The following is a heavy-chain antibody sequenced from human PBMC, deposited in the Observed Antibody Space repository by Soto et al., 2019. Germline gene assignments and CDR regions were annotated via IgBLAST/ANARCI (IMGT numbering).Heavy chain of an antibody. V-gene: IGHV4-4*02. Sequence: QVQLQESGPSLVKPSGTLSLTCVITNASISSSNWWSWVRQAPGKGLEWIGEIYHTGRTNYAPSLNSRVTMSIDKYNNRFSLRLTSLTAADTAVYYCVRNEAHYDILTGSSLGRAFDIWGQGTMVTVSS. CDR1: NASISSSNW. CDR3: VRNEAHYDILTGSSLGRAFDI. CDR2: IYHTGRT. D-gene: IGHD3-9*01. J-gene: IGHJ3*02.